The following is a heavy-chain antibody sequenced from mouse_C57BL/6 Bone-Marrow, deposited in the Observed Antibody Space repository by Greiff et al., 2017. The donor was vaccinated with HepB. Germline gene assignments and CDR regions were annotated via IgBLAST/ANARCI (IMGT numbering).Heavy chain of an antibody. CDR1: GYTFTDYN. Sequence: EVKVVESGPELVKPGASVKIPCKASGYTFTDYNMDWVKQSHGKSLEWIGDINPNNGGTIYNQKFKGKATLTVDKSSSTAYMELRSLTSEDTAVYYCARWLRSWYYFDYWGQGTTLTVSS. J-gene: IGHJ2*01. CDR3: ARWLRSWYYFDY. V-gene: IGHV1-18*01. CDR2: INPNNGGT. D-gene: IGHD2-2*01.